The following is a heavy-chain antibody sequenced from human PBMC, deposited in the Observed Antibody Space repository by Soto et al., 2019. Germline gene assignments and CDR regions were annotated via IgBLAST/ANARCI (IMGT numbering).Heavy chain of an antibody. D-gene: IGHD1-26*01. CDR2: INHSGST. Sequence: QVQLQQWGAGLLKPSETLSLTCAVYGGSFSGYYWSWIRQPPGKGLEWSGEINHSGSTNYNPSLKSRVTISVDTSKNQFSLRLSSVTAADTAVYYCARGPWELPSGYFDYWGQGTLVTVSS. J-gene: IGHJ4*02. CDR3: ARGPWELPSGYFDY. V-gene: IGHV4-34*01. CDR1: GGSFSGYY.